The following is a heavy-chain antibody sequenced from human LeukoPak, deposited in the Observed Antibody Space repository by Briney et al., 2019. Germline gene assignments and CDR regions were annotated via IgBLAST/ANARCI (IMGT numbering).Heavy chain of an antibody. CDR2: ISGSGGST. J-gene: IGHJ4*02. Sequence: GGSLRLSYAASGFTFSSYAMSWVRQAPGKGLEWVSAISGSGGSTYYADSVKGRFTISRDNSKNTLYLQMNSLRAEDTAVYYCAINTGIAVAGMDYWGQGTLVTVSS. V-gene: IGHV3-23*01. CDR3: AINTGIAVAGMDY. CDR1: GFTFSSYA. D-gene: IGHD6-19*01.